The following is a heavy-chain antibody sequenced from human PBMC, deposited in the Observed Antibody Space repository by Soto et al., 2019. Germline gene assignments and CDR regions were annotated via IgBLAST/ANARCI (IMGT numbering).Heavy chain of an antibody. J-gene: IGHJ3*02. V-gene: IGHV1-69*06. CDR2: IIPIFGTA. Sequence: GASVKVSCKASGCTFSSYAISWVRQAPGQGLEWMGGIIPIFGTANYAQKFQGRVTITADKSTSTAYMELSSLRSEDTAVYYCASPNDAFDIWGQGTMVTVSS. CDR1: GCTFSSYA. CDR3: ASPNDAFDI.